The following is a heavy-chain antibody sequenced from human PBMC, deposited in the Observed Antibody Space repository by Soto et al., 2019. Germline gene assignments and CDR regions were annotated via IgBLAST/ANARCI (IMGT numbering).Heavy chain of an antibody. J-gene: IGHJ4*02. Sequence: SETLSLTCTVSGGSISSSYSYWGWIRQPPGKGLEWIGSMYYSGSTYYSPSLKSRVTLSVATSKNQFSLKLSSVTAADTDVYFCARQKSSSSSPHRYYLDYWRQGTLVTGFS. V-gene: IGHV4-39*01. D-gene: IGHD6-6*01. CDR1: GGSISSSYSY. CDR2: MYYSGST. CDR3: ARQKSSSSSPHRYYLDY.